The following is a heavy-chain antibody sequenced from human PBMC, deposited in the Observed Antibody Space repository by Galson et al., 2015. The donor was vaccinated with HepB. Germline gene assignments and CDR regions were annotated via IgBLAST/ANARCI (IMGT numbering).Heavy chain of an antibody. V-gene: IGHV1-18*01. Sequence: SVKVSCKASGHTFSTYSITWVRQAPGQGLEWMGWISPYNRNTDYARKFQGRVTMTTDTSTSTAYMELRSLRSDDTAVYYCARGALVVVVGATQNNWFDPWGQGTLVTVSS. D-gene: IGHD2-15*01. CDR1: GHTFSTYS. J-gene: IGHJ5*02. CDR2: ISPYNRNT. CDR3: ARGALVVVVGATQNNWFDP.